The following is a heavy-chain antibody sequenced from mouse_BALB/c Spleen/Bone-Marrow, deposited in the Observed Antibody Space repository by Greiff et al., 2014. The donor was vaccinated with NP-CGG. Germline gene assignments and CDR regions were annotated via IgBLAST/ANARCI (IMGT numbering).Heavy chain of an antibody. J-gene: IGHJ2*01. Sequence: SGAELVKPGASVKLSCTASGFNIKDTYMHWVKQRPEKSLEWIGRIDPANGNTKYDPKFQGKATITADTSSNTAYLQLNSLTSEDTAVYYCARYYYGTRYYFDYWGQGTTLTVSS. V-gene: IGHV14-3*02. D-gene: IGHD1-1*01. CDR3: ARYYYGTRYYFDY. CDR2: IDPANGNT. CDR1: GFNIKDTY.